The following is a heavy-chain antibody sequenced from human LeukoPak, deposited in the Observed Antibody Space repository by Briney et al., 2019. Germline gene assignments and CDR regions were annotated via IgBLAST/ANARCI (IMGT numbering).Heavy chain of an antibody. CDR1: GFTFDDYG. CDR2: INWNVGST. D-gene: IGHD5-18*01. Sequence: GGSLRLSCAASGFTFDDYGMSGVRQAPAQGLEWVSGINWNVGSTGYADPVKGPLTISRDNAKNSLYLQMNSLRGEDTALYYCARSWIQLWPGPAACWYFELWGRGNLVTVSS. J-gene: IGHJ2*01. V-gene: IGHV3-20*04. CDR3: ARSWIQLWPGPAACWYFEL.